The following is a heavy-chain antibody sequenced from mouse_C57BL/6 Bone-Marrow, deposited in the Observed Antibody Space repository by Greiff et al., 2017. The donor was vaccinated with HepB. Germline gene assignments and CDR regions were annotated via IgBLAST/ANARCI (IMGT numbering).Heavy chain of an antibody. CDR2: ISYGGSYT. CDR3: HLRRWFAY. J-gene: IGHJ3*01. Sequence: EVKLMESGGGLVKPGGSLKLSCAASGFTFSSYAMSWVRQTPEKRLEWVATISYGGSYTYYPDNVKGRFTISRDNAKNNLYLQMSHLKSEDTAMYYCHLRRWFAYWGQGTLVTVSA. V-gene: IGHV5-4*03. CDR1: GFTFSSYA. D-gene: IGHD2-12*01.